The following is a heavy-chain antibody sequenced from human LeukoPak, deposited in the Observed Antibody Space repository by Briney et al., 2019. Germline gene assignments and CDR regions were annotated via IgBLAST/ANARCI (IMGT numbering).Heavy chain of an antibody. V-gene: IGHV3-7*01. J-gene: IGHJ5*02. Sequence: GGSLRLSCTAPGFTFSSYAIHWIRQAPGKGLEWVANIKQDGSEKDYVDSVKGRFTISRDNAKNSLYLQMNSLRVEDTAVYHCARGLSWFDPWGQGTLVIVSS. CDR3: ARGLSWFDP. CDR2: IKQDGSEK. D-gene: IGHD3-22*01. CDR1: GFTFSSYA.